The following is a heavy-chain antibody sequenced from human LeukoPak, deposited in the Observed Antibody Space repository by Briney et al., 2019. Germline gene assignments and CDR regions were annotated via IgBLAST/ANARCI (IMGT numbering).Heavy chain of an antibody. V-gene: IGHV4-39*01. Sequence: SETLSLTCTVSGDSISSARYYWGWIRQPPGKGLECIASFYFGGSTYYNPSLASRVSISIDMSKNQLSLKPSSVTAADTAVYYCARPSLGLFSSGSYYKAWGRGTLVTVSS. CDR1: GDSISSARYY. CDR3: ARPSLGLFSSGSYYKA. CDR2: FYFGGST. D-gene: IGHD3-10*01. J-gene: IGHJ5*01.